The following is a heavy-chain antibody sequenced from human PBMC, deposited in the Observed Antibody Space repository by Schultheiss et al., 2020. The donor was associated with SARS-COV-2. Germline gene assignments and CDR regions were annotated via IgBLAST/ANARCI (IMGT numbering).Heavy chain of an antibody. D-gene: IGHD3-9*01. CDR2: ISGSGGST. V-gene: IGHV3-23*01. Sequence: GGSLRLSCAASGFTFSSYAMSWVRQAPGKGLEWVSAISGSGGSTYYADSVKGRFTISRDNSKNTLYLQMNSLRAEDTAVYYCGGGDILTGYFRFDPWGQGTLVTVSS. CDR3: GGGDILTGYFRFDP. CDR1: GFTFSSYA. J-gene: IGHJ5*02.